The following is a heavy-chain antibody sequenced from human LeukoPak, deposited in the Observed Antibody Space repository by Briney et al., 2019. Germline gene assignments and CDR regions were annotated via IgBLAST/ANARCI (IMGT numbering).Heavy chain of an antibody. CDR3: ARETSQKGAHYMDV. V-gene: IGHV4-61*10. Sequence: SETLSPTCSVSGGSVNSGSYHWRWIRQPAAKGLEWIGRTSSTGSTNYNPSLKSRLTISVDTSKNQFSLKLSSVTAADTAVYYCARETSQKGAHYMDVWGKGTMVTISS. CDR2: TSSTGST. D-gene: IGHD3-16*01. CDR1: GGSVNSGSYH. J-gene: IGHJ6*03.